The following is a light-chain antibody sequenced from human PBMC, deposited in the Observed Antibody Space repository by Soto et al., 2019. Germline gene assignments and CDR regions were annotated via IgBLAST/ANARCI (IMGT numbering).Light chain of an antibody. CDR3: QQYNNWNPIIT. V-gene: IGKV3-15*01. J-gene: IGKJ5*01. CDR1: QSVSSN. Sequence: EIVMTQSPATLSVSPGERATLSCRASQSVSSNLAWYQQKPGQAPRLLIYGASTRATGIPATFSGSGSGTEFTLTISSLQSEDLAVYYCQQYNNWNPIITFGQGTLLEIK. CDR2: GAS.